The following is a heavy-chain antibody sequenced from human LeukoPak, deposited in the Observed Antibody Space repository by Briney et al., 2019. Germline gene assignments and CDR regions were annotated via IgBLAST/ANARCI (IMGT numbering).Heavy chain of an antibody. V-gene: IGHV3-23*01. CDR1: GFSFSDYG. D-gene: IGHD3-10*01. Sequence: GGSLRLSCAASGFSFSDYGMSWVRQAPGKRLQWVSSISQTDNTYYADSVKGRFTVSRDNSKNTLYLQMNTLRVEDTAVYYCAKVAKYYYGPETYYFFEQWGQGTPVTASS. CDR2: ISQTDNT. J-gene: IGHJ4*02. CDR3: AKVAKYYYGPETYYFFEQ.